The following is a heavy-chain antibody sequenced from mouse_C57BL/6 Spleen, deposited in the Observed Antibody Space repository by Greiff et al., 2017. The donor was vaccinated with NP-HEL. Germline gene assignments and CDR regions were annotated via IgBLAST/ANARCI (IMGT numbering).Heavy chain of an antibody. CDR2: INPNNGGT. D-gene: IGHD1-1*01. CDR1: GYTFTDYN. V-gene: IGHV1-22*01. J-gene: IGHJ2*01. CDR3: ARPHYYGSSGYFDY. Sequence: SGPELVKPGASVKMSCKASGYTFTDYNMHWVKQSHGKSLEWIGYINPNNGGTSYNQKFKGKATLTVNKSSSTAYMELRSLTSEDSAVYYCARPHYYGSSGYFDYWGQGTTLTVSS.